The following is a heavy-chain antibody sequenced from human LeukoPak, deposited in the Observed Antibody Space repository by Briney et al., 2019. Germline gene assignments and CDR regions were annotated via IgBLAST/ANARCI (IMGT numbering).Heavy chain of an antibody. CDR3: ARVGYCSGGSCYPLY. CDR2: MNPNSGNT. CDR1: GYTFTSYD. D-gene: IGHD2-15*01. V-gene: IGHV1-8*01. J-gene: IGHJ4*02. Sequence: ASVKVTCKASGYTFTSYDINWVRQATGQGLEWMGWMNPNSGNTGYAQKFQGRVTMTRNTSISTAYMELSSLRSEDTAVYYCARVGYCSGGSCYPLYWGQGTLVTVSS.